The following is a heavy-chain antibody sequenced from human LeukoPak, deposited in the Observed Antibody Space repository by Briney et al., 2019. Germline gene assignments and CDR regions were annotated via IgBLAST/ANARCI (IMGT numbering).Heavy chain of an antibody. V-gene: IGHV1-69*13. J-gene: IGHJ4*02. CDR2: IIPIFGTA. CDR1: GGTFSSYA. D-gene: IGHD3-22*01. CDR3: ARGYSRTYYYDSSGYDY. Sequence: ASVKVSCKASGGTFSSYAISWVRQAPGQGLERMGGIIPIFGTANYAQKFQGRVTITADESTSTAYMELSSLRSEDTAVYYCARGYSRTYYYDSSGYDYWGQGTLVTVSS.